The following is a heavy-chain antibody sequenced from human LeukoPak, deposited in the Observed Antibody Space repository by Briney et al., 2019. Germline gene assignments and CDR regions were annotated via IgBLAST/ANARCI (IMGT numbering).Heavy chain of an antibody. J-gene: IGHJ3*02. Sequence: ASVKVSCKASGGTFSSYAISWVRQAPGQGLEWMGWMNPNSGNTGYAQKFQGRVTMTRNTSISTAYMELSSLRSEDTAVYYCARAPYSSSWYEFDIWGQGTMVTVSS. CDR2: MNPNSGNT. CDR1: GGTFSSYA. D-gene: IGHD6-13*01. V-gene: IGHV1-8*02. CDR3: ARAPYSSSWYEFDI.